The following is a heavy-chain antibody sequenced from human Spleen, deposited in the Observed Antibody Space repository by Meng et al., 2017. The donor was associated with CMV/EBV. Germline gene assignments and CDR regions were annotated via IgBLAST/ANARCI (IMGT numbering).Heavy chain of an antibody. V-gene: IGHV3-33*01. CDR3: ARRNYGNAFDI. D-gene: IGHD1-7*01. Sequence: GGSLRLSCAASGFTFSSYGMHWVRQAPGKGLEWVAVIWSDGSNKYYADSVKGRFTISRDNSKNTLYLQMNSLRAEDTAVYYCARRNYGNAFDIWGQGTTVTVSS. J-gene: IGHJ3*02. CDR1: GFTFSSYG. CDR2: IWSDGSNK.